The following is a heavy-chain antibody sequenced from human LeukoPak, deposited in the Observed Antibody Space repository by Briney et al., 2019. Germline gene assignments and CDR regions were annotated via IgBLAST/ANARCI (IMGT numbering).Heavy chain of an antibody. V-gene: IGHV3-23*01. D-gene: IGHD3-9*01. J-gene: IGHJ3*02. CDR2: ISGSGGST. Sequence: GGTLRLSCAASGFTFSSYGMSWVRQAPGKGLEWVSAISGSGGSTYYADSVKGRFTISRDNAKNSLYLQMNSLRAEDTAVYYCARDKLVGYFDWKSAFDIWGQGTMVTVSS. CDR3: ARDKLVGYFDWKSAFDI. CDR1: GFTFSSYG.